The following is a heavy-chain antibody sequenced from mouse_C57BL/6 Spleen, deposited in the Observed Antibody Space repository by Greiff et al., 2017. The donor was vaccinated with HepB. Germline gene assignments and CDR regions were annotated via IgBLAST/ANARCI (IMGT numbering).Heavy chain of an antibody. V-gene: IGHV3-6*01. CDR2: ISYDGSN. Sequence: EVHLVESGPGLVKPSQSLSLTCSVTGYSITSGYYWNWIRQFPGNKLEWMGYISYDGSNNYNPSLKNRISITRDTSKNQFFLKLNSVTTEDTATYYCARGETTVVRDYWGQGTSVTVSS. CDR1: GYSITSGYY. CDR3: ARGETTVVRDY. J-gene: IGHJ4*01. D-gene: IGHD1-1*01.